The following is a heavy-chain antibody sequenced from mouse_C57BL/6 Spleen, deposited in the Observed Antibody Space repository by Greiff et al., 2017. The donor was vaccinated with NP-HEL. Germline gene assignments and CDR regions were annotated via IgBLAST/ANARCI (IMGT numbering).Heavy chain of an antibody. CDR2: IHPSDGDT. D-gene: IGHD4-1*01. J-gene: IGHJ3*01. Sequence: QVQLQQPGAELVKPGASVKVSCKASGYTFTSYWMHWVKQRPGQGLEWIGRIHPSDGDTNYNQKFQGKATLTVDQSSSTAYLQLSSLTSEDSAVDYCASGTWFAYWGQGTLVTVSA. CDR1: GYTFTSYW. V-gene: IGHV1-74*01. CDR3: ASGTWFAY.